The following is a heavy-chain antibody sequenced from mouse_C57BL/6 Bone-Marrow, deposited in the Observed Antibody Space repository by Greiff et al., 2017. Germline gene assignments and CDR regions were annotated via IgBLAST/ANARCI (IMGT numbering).Heavy chain of an antibody. V-gene: IGHV1-59*01. CDR3: ARRVGQGCWYFDV. CDR1: GYTFTSYW. CDR2: IDPSDSYT. D-gene: IGHD3-3*01. Sequence: QVQLQQPGAELVRPGTSVKLSCKASGYTFTSYWMHWVKQRPGQGLEWIGVIDPSDSYTNYNQKFKGKATLTVDTSSSTAYMQLSSLTYEDSAVYYCARRVGQGCWYFDVWGTGTTVTVSS. J-gene: IGHJ1*03.